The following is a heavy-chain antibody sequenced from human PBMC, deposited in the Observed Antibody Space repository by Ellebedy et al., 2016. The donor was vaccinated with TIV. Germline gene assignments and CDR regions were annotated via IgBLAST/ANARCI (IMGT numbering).Heavy chain of an antibody. CDR1: GGSISSSRYY. V-gene: IGHV4-39*01. CDR2: IYYSGST. CDR3: ARRDYDFWSGYSNGYFDY. J-gene: IGHJ4*02. Sequence: SETLSLXXTVSGGSISSSRYYWGCIRQPQGKGLEWIGSIYYSGSTYYNPSLKSRVTISVDTSKNQFSLKLSSVTAADTAVYYCARRDYDFWSGYSNGYFDYWGQGTLVTVSS. D-gene: IGHD3-3*01.